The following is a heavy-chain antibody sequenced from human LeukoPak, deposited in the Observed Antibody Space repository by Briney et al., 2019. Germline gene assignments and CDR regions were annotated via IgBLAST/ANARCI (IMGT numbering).Heavy chain of an antibody. CDR3: TRGYTSPMDV. D-gene: IGHD6-13*01. V-gene: IGHV3-49*04. CDR1: GFTFSNSW. Sequence: GGSLRLSCVASGFTFSNSWMHWVRQAPGKGLEWVGFIRSKAYGGTTQYAASVKGRFTISRDDSKSIAYLQMNSLITEDTAVYYCTRGYTSPMDVWGQGTTVTVSS. J-gene: IGHJ6*02. CDR2: IRSKAYGGTT.